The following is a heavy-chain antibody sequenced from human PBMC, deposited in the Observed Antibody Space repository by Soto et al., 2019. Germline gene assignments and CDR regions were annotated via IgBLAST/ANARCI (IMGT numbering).Heavy chain of an antibody. J-gene: IGHJ3*02. CDR3: ARDPGIAVAGAAGQRGAFDI. CDR2: IWYDGSNK. CDR1: GFTFSSYG. V-gene: IGHV3-33*01. Sequence: QVQLVESGGGVVQPGRSLRLSCAASGFTFSSYGMHWVRQAPGKGLEWVAVIWYDGSNKYYADSVKGRFTISRDNSKNTLYLQMNSLRAEDTAVYYCARDPGIAVAGAAGQRGAFDIWGQGTMVAVSS. D-gene: IGHD6-19*01.